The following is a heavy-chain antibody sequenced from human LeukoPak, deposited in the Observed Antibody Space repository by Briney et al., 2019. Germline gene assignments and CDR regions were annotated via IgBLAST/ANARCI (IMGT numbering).Heavy chain of an antibody. CDR1: RFTFSNHY. Sequence: SGGSLRLSCVASRFTFSNHYMSWVRRAPGKGLEWVATIKPDGSETFYVDSVKGRFTISRDNAKNSLYLQMNSLRAEDTAVYYCARDPCSSTSCYLGRVYNWFDPWGQGTLVTVSS. CDR2: IKPDGSET. CDR3: ARDPCSSTSCYLGRVYNWFDP. V-gene: IGHV3-7*01. J-gene: IGHJ5*02. D-gene: IGHD2-2*01.